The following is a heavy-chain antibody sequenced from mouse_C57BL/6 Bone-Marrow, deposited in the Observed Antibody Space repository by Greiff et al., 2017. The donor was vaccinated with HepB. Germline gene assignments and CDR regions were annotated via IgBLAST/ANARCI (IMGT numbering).Heavy chain of an antibody. V-gene: IGHV1-55*01. Sequence: QVQPQQPGAEPVKTGASVKTSCKAFGYTFTCYWITRVKQRPGQGLEWIGDIYPGSGSTNYNEKFKSKDTLTEDTSSSTAYTQLSDLTSEDSAVYYYAREGVYYSSPFDYWGQGTTLTVSS. CDR2: IYPGSGST. D-gene: IGHD2-5*01. J-gene: IGHJ2*01. CDR1: GYTFTCYW. CDR3: AREGVYYSSPFDY.